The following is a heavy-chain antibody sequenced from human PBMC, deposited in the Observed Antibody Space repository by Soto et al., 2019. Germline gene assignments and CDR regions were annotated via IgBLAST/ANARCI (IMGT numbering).Heavy chain of an antibody. J-gene: IGHJ2*01. CDR1: GFTFISYW. Sequence: PGGSLRLSCAASGFTFISYWMTWVRQAPGKGLEWVSVIYAGGNTHYADSVKGRFTISRDNSKNTLYLQMNSLRAEDTAVYYCAKRTVGWYFDLWGRGTLVTVSS. CDR3: AKRTVGWYFDL. CDR2: IYAGGNT. V-gene: IGHV3-23*03. D-gene: IGHD4-17*01.